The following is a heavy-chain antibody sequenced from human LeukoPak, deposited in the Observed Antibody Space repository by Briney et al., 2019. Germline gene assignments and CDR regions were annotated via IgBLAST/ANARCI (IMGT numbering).Heavy chain of an antibody. V-gene: IGHV5-51*01. J-gene: IGHJ1*01. CDR3: ARGGIAAARRPEYFQY. CDR2: IYPHDSDDPDI. Sequence: GESLKISCKGSGYSFTNYWIGWVRQMPGKGLEWMGIIYPHDSDDPDIRYSPSFQGHVTISAATSISTAYLQWSGLKASDTAIYYCARGGIAAARRPEYFQYWGQGTLVAVSS. CDR1: GYSFTNYW. D-gene: IGHD2-15*01.